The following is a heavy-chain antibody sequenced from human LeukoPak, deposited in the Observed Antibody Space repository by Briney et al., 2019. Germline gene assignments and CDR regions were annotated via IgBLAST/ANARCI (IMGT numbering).Heavy chain of an antibody. CDR3: ARDRLGNPDAFDI. CDR1: GYTFTNHG. Sequence: GTSVKVSCKASGYTFTNHGLTWVRQAPGQGLEWMGWINTYSGDTKYGQKFQGRVTMTTDTSTSMVFLELMSLRSDDTAVYYCARDRLGNPDAFDIWGPGTMATVSS. CDR2: INTYSGDT. V-gene: IGHV1-18*04. D-gene: IGHD4-23*01. J-gene: IGHJ3*02.